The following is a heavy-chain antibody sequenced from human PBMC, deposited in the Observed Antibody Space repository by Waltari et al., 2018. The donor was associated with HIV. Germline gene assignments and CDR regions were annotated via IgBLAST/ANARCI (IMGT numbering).Heavy chain of an antibody. CDR3: ARDGSSYYGLDY. J-gene: IGHJ4*02. D-gene: IGHD1-26*01. CDR2: ISSIGSTI. Sequence: EVQVVESGGGLVQPGGSLRLSCAASGFTFSTYEMNWVRQAPGKGVEGVSYISSIGSTIYYADSVKGRFTISRDNAKNSLYLQMNSLRAEDTAVYFCARDGSSYYGLDYWGRGTLVTVSS. CDR1: GFTFSTYE. V-gene: IGHV3-48*03.